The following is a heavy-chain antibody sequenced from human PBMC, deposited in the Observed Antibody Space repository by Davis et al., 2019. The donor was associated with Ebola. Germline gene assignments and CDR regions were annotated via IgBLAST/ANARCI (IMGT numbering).Heavy chain of an antibody. J-gene: IGHJ4*02. D-gene: IGHD3-3*01. CDR2: IKQDESQK. CDR1: GYTFSRDW. Sequence: GESLKISCVGSGYTFSRDWMTWVRQAPGKGLEWVANIKQDESQKYYVDSVKGRFTISRDNAKNSLNLQMSSLRAEDTAVYYCATDLNWSGFWGQGTLVTVSS. CDR3: ATDLNWSGF. V-gene: IGHV3-7*01.